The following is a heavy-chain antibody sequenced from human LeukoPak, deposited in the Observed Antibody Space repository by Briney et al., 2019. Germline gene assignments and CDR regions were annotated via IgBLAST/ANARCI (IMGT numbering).Heavy chain of an antibody. V-gene: IGHV4-4*02. CDR1: GDSISSSHW. J-gene: IGHJ4*02. CDR3: ARFKTGRFDY. CDR2: IYHSGNT. Sequence: PSGTLSLTCAVSGDSISSSHWWSWVRQPPGKGLEWIGEIYHSGNTNYNPSLKSRVTISVDRSKNQFSLKLSAVTAADTAVYYCARFKTGRFDYWGQGTLVTVSS.